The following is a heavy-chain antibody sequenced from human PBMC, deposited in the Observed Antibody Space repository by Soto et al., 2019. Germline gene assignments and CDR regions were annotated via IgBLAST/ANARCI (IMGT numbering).Heavy chain of an antibody. CDR2: ISGSGGST. Sequence: EVQLLESGGGLVQPGGSLRLSCAASGFTFSSYAMSWVRQAPGKGLEWVSAISGSGGSTYYADSVKGRFTISRDNSKNTLYLQMNSLRAEDTAVYYCARDGYSSGWYGIGGMDVWGQGTTVTVSS. D-gene: IGHD6-19*01. V-gene: IGHV3-23*01. CDR1: GFTFSSYA. J-gene: IGHJ6*02. CDR3: ARDGYSSGWYGIGGMDV.